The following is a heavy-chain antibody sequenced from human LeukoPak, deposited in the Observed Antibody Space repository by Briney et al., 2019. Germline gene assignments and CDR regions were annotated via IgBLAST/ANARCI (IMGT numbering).Heavy chain of an antibody. D-gene: IGHD5-18*01. J-gene: IGHJ4*02. CDR1: GFTFSNYW. Sequence: GGSLRLSCAASGFTFSNYWMHWVRQAPGKGLMWVSRVHSDGGYTNYADCVKGRFTISRDNAKSTLYLQMNSLRAEDTAVYYCAREGLGYSYDYWGQGTLVTVSS. CDR2: VHSDGGYT. CDR3: AREGLGYSYDY. V-gene: IGHV3-74*01.